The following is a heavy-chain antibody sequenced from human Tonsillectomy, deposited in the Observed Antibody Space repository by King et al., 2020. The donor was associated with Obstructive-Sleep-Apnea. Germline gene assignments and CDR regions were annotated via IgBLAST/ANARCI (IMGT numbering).Heavy chain of an antibody. CDR1: GFTFSSYA. J-gene: IGHJ4*02. Sequence: VQLVESGGGLVQPGGSLRLSCAASGFTFSSYAMSWVRQAPGEGLEWVSAIRSSGGITYYADSVKGRFTISRDNSKNTLYLQMNSLRAEDTAVYYCAKSPSSGWGDGFDYWGQGTLVTVSS. D-gene: IGHD6-19*01. V-gene: IGHV3-23*04. CDR2: IRSSGGIT. CDR3: AKSPSSGWGDGFDY.